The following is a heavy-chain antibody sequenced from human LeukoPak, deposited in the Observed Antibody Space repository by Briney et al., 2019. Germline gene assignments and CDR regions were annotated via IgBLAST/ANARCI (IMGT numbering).Heavy chain of an antibody. CDR1: GYTFTNYG. V-gene: IGHV1-18*01. D-gene: IGHD4-23*01. CDR2: ISAYNGYT. Sequence: ASVRVSCKASGYTFTNYGISWVRQAPGQGLEWMGWISAYNGYTDYAQKLQFKVTMTTDTSTSTAYMELRSLRSDDTAVYYCARDKAVTTEVTQHFQHWGQGTLVTVSS. J-gene: IGHJ1*01. CDR3: ARDKAVTTEVTQHFQH.